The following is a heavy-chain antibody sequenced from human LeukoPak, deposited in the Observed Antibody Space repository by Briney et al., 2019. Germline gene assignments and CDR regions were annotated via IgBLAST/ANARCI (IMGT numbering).Heavy chain of an antibody. J-gene: IGHJ3*02. CDR2: IWYDGSNK. D-gene: IGHD2-15*01. CDR3: ARASGGGSPYDAFDI. CDR1: GFTFSSYG. Sequence: GGPLRLSCAASGFTFSSYGMHWVRQAPGKGLEWVAVIWYDGSNKYYADSVKGRFTISRDNSKNTLYLQMNSLRAEDTAVYYCARASGGGSPYDAFDIWGQGTMVTVSS. V-gene: IGHV3-33*01.